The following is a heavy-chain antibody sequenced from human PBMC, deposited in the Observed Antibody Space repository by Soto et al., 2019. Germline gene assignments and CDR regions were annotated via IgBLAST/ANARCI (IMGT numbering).Heavy chain of an antibody. CDR1: GFTFSSYG. J-gene: IGHJ4*02. Sequence: GGSLRLSCAASGFTFSSYGMHWVRQAPGKGLEWVAVILYDGSNKYYADTVKGRFTISRDNSKNTRYLQMNSLRAEEMAVYYCAKEDIVVVVAATPFVDYWGQGTLVTVSS. V-gene: IGHV3-30*18. D-gene: IGHD2-15*01. CDR3: AKEDIVVVVAATPFVDY. CDR2: ILYDGSNK.